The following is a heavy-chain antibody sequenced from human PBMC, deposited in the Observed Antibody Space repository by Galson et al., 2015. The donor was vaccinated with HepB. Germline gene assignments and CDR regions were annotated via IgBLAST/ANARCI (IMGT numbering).Heavy chain of an antibody. Sequence: TLSLTCSVSGGSISSAGYYWSWIRQHPGKGLAWIGNIYYSGSTYYNPSLKSRVTISVDTSKSHFSLKLSSVTAADTAVYYCVRESINAFDYWGQGTLVTVSS. CDR3: VRESINAFDY. V-gene: IGHV4-31*03. CDR2: IYYSGST. J-gene: IGHJ4*02. CDR1: GGSISSAGYY. D-gene: IGHD2/OR15-2a*01.